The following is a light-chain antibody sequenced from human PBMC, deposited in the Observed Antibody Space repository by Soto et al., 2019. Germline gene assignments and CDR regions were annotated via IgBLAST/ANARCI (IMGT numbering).Light chain of an antibody. V-gene: IGKV3-15*01. Sequence: DIVLTQSPGTLSLSPGERAMLSCRASQTVNNNYLAWYQQKPGQAPTLLIYEASTRATGVPARFSGSGSGTEFTLTISSLQSEDFAIYYCQQSHNYMYTFGQGTKVDIK. CDR1: QTVNNNY. J-gene: IGKJ2*01. CDR2: EAS. CDR3: QQSHNYMYT.